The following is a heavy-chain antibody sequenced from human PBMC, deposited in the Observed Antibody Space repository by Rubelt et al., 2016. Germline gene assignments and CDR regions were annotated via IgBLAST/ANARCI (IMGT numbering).Heavy chain of an antibody. Sequence: QVQLQESGPGLVKPSETLSLTCTVSGGSISSYYWSWIRQPPGKGLEWIGYIYYSGGTNYNPSLKSRVTTSVDTSKNQFSLKLSSVTAADTAVYYCARSAAAAAGNVDYWGQGTLVTVSS. CDR1: GGSISSYY. D-gene: IGHD6-25*01. CDR3: ARSAAAAAGNVDY. CDR2: IYYSGGT. V-gene: IGHV4-59*12. J-gene: IGHJ4*02.